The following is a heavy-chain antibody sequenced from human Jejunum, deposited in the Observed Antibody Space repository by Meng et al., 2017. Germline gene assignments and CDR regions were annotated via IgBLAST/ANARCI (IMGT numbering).Heavy chain of an antibody. J-gene: IGHJ4*02. Sequence: LPASGQVLVGHSRTPSVSWSLAGGYASTTGWWCCMPQPPGKGLEWIGEISRSGRDNYTPSIKGRVTISMDRSMNLFSLKLDSVTAADAAVYYCARDPRTNWASRFFDNWGQGTLVTVSS. CDR3: ARDPRTNWASRFFDN. D-gene: IGHD1/OR15-1a*01. V-gene: IGHV4-4*02. CDR1: GGYASTTGW. CDR2: ISRSGRD.